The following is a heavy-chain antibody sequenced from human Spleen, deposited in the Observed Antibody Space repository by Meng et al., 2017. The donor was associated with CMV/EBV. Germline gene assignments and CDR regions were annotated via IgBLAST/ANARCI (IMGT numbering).Heavy chain of an antibody. Sequence: SGPTLVKPTQTLTLTCTFSGLSLSRGGVGVAWIRQPPGKALEWLALIDWNDDKRYTPSLKNRLSVTKDTSKNQVVLTMTKMDPLDTATYYCAHSYYDFWSGFNDAFQMWGQGTTVTVSS. CDR1: GLSLSRGGVG. CDR2: IDWNDDK. J-gene: IGHJ3*02. V-gene: IGHV2-5*01. D-gene: IGHD3-3*01. CDR3: AHSYYDFWSGFNDAFQM.